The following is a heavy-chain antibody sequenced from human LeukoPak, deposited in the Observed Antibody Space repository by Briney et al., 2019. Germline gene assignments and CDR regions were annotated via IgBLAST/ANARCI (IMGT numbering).Heavy chain of an antibody. CDR1: GGSISSYY. Sequence: SETLSLTCTVSGGSISSYYWSWIRQPPGKGLEWIGYIYYSGSTNYNPSLKRRVTISVDTSKNQFSLRLRSVTAADTAVYYCARGQARLAWFDPWGQGTLVTVSS. CDR3: ARGQARLAWFDP. D-gene: IGHD6-19*01. V-gene: IGHV4-59*08. CDR2: IYYSGST. J-gene: IGHJ5*02.